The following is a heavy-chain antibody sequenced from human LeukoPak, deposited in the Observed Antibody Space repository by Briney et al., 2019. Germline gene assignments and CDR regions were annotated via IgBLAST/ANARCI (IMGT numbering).Heavy chain of an antibody. CDR3: ARQYSSSWLVAFDI. V-gene: IGHV4-59*01. CDR2: IYYSGST. Sequence: YPSETLSLTCTVSGGSISSYYWSWIRQPPGKGLEWIGYIYYSGSTNYNPSLKSRVTISVDTSKNQFSLKLSSVTAADTAVYYCARQYSSSWLVAFDIWGQGTMVTVSS. D-gene: IGHD6-13*01. J-gene: IGHJ3*02. CDR1: GGSISSYY.